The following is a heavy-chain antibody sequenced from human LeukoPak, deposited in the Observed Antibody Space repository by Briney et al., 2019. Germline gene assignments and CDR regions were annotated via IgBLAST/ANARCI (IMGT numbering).Heavy chain of an antibody. V-gene: IGHV3-23*01. CDR2: ISGGGEST. J-gene: IGHJ4*02. CDR3: AKGYSSGFYYDN. D-gene: IGHD3-22*01. Sequence: ETLSLTCTVSGGSISSSSYFWGWVRQAPGKGLEWVSGISGGGESTHYADSVKGRFTISRDNSKKTLYVQVNSLRAEDTAVYYCAKGYSSGFYYDNWGQGTLATVSS. CDR1: GGSISSSSYF.